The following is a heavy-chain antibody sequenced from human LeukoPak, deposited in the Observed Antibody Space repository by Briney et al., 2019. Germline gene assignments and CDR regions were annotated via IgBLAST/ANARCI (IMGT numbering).Heavy chain of an antibody. V-gene: IGHV4-34*01. CDR3: ARGRAA. CDR1: GGSISGYY. J-gene: IGHJ5*02. CDR2: INHSGST. Sequence: SETLSLTCTVSGGSISGYYWSWIRQPPGKGLEWIGEINHSGSTNYNPSLKSRVTISVDTSKNQFSLKLSSVTAADTAVYYCARGRAAWGQGTLVTVSS.